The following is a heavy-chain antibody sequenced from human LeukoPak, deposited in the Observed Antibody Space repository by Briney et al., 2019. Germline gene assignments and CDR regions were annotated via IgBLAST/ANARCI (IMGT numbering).Heavy chain of an antibody. J-gene: IGHJ4*02. Sequence: SETLSLTCTVSGGSVSSGSYYWSWIRQPPGKGLEWIGYIYYSGSTNYNPSLKSRVTISVDTSKNQFSLKLSSVTAADTAVYYCARGAGVLRFLEWLRKPRPHYFDYWGQGTLVTVSS. V-gene: IGHV4-61*01. CDR1: GGSVSSGSYY. D-gene: IGHD3-3*01. CDR2: IYYSGST. CDR3: ARGAGVLRFLEWLRKPRPHYFDY.